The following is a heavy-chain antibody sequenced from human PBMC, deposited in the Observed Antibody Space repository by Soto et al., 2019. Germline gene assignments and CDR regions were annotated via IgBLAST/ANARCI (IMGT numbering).Heavy chain of an antibody. CDR3: AREDYYGSGSARYYYGMDV. CDR2: IIPIFGTA. J-gene: IGHJ6*02. V-gene: IGHV1-69*13. CDR1: GGTFSSYA. D-gene: IGHD3-10*01. Sequence: SVKVSCKASGGTFSSYAISWVRQAPGQGLEWMGGIIPIFGTANYAQKFQGRVTITADESTSTAYMELSSLRSEDTAVYYCAREDYYGSGSARYYYGMDVWGQGTTVTV.